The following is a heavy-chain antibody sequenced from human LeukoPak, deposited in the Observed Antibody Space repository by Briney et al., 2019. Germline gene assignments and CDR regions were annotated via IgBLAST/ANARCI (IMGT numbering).Heavy chain of an antibody. CDR1: GGSINSGDYY. CDR2: IYYSGST. Sequence: SETLSLTCTVSGGSINSGDYYWSWIRQPPGKGLEWIGYIYYSGSTYYNPSLKSRVTISVDTSKNQFSLKLSSVNAADTAVYYCASLTTTLVRGGNWFDPWGQGTLVTVSS. D-gene: IGHD3-10*01. J-gene: IGHJ5*02. CDR3: ASLTTTLVRGGNWFDP. V-gene: IGHV4-30-4*01.